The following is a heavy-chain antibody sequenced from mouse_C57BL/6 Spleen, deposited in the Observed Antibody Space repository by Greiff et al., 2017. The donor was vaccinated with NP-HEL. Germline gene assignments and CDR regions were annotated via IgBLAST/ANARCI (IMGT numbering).Heavy chain of an antibody. CDR1: GYTFTDYY. CDR3: ARRGQLRLRRAMDY. V-gene: IGHV1-26*01. D-gene: IGHD3-2*02. J-gene: IGHJ4*01. CDR2: INPNNGGT. Sequence: EVQLQQSGPELVKPGASVKISCKASGYTFTDYYMNWVKQSHGKSLEWIGDINPNNGGTSYNQKFKGKATLTVDKSSSTAYMELRSLTSEDSAVYYCARRGQLRLRRAMDYWGQGTSVTVSS.